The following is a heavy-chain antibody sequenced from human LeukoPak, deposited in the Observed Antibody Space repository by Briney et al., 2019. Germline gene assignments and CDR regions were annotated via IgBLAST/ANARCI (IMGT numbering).Heavy chain of an antibody. CDR1: GGSISSGDYY. CDR2: IYYSGST. J-gene: IGHJ4*02. D-gene: IGHD6-13*01. V-gene: IGHV4-30-4*08. Sequence: SQTLSLTCTVSGGSISSGDYYWSWIRRPPGKGLEWIGYIYYSGSTYYNPSLKSRVTISVDTSKNQFSLKLSSVTAADTAVYYCARDPTGYRSREVGYWGQGTLVTVSS. CDR3: ARDPTGYRSREVGY.